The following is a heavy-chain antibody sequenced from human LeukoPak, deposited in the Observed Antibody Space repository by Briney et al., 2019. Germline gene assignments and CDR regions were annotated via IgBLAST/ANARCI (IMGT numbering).Heavy chain of an antibody. V-gene: IGHV4-59*01. CDR3: ARSLGSRGGGFDY. J-gene: IGHJ4*02. Sequence: SETLSLTCTVSGGSISSYYWSWIRQPPGKGLEWIGYIYSSGRTNYNPSLKSRVTISVATSKNLFSLKLTSVTAADTAVYYCARSLGSRGGGFDYWGQGTLVTVSS. CDR2: IYSSGRT. D-gene: IGHD3-10*01. CDR1: GGSISSYY.